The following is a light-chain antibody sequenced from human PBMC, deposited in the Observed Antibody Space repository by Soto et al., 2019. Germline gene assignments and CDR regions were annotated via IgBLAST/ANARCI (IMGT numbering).Light chain of an antibody. V-gene: IGKV1-39*01. CDR3: QQSYNTPRT. Sequence: DIQMTQSPSSLSASVGDRVTITCRASLSITRSLNWYQQKPGKAPKLLIFGASNLESGVPSRFSASGSGTDFTLTISSLQPEEFATYYCQQSYNTPRTFGQGTKLDFK. CDR2: GAS. CDR1: LSITRS. J-gene: IGKJ2*01.